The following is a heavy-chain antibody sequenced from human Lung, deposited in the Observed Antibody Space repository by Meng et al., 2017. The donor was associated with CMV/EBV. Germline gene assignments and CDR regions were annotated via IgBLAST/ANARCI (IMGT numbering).Heavy chain of an antibody. CDR1: GFTVRNNY. CDR2: IYSDGYT. J-gene: IGHJ6*02. Sequence: GGSLRLXCAASGFTVRNNYMSWVRQAPGKGLEWVSVIYSDGYTYYADSVKGRFTISRDNSKDTLYLQMNSLRAKDTAVYYCAREGYCSSTTCSSYYYYGMDVWGQGTXVTVSS. D-gene: IGHD2-2*01. CDR3: AREGYCSSTTCSSYYYYGMDV. V-gene: IGHV3-53*01.